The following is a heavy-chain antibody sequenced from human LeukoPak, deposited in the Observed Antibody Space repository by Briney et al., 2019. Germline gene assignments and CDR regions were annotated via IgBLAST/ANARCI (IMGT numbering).Heavy chain of an antibody. J-gene: IGHJ5*02. CDR2: IIPIFGTA. V-gene: IGHV1-69*05. Sequence: VASVKVSCKASGGTFSSYAISWVRQAPGQGLEWMGRIIPIFGTANYAQKFQGRVTITTDESTSTAYMELSSLRSEDTAVYYCAREGVVNWFDPWGQGTLVTVSS. CDR3: AREGVVNWFDP. CDR1: GGTFSSYA. D-gene: IGHD3-22*01.